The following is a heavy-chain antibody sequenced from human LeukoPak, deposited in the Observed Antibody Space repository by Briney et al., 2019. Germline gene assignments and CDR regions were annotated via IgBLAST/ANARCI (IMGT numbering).Heavy chain of an antibody. CDR2: IWYDGSNK. CDR1: GFTFSSYG. CDR3: AKGPVTVNYYYMDV. Sequence: GGSLRLSCAASGFTFSSYGMHWVRQAPGKGLEWGAVIWYDGSNKYYADSVKGRFTISRDNSNNTLYLQMNSLRAEDTAVYYCAKGPVTVNYYYMDVWGKGTTVTVSS. J-gene: IGHJ6*03. D-gene: IGHD5-18*01. V-gene: IGHV3-33*06.